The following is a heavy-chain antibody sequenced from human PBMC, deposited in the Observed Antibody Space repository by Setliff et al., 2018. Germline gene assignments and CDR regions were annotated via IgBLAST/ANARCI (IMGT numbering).Heavy chain of an antibody. J-gene: IGHJ6*03. Sequence: SVKVSCKASGGTFSSYGITWVRQAPGQGLEWVGGIMPIFGTINYAQKFQGRVTITADESTSTVYMELSSLRSDDTALYYCAREEGYYYDSTDYYYYMDVWGKGTTVTVSS. CDR2: IMPIFGTI. D-gene: IGHD3-22*01. CDR3: AREEGYYYDSTDYYYYMDV. CDR1: GGTFSSYG. V-gene: IGHV1-69*13.